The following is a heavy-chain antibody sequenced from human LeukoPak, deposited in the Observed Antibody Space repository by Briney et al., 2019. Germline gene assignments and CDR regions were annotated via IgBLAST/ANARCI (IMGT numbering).Heavy chain of an antibody. CDR1: GYSINSGYC. J-gene: IGHJ4*02. CDR2: MYHSGST. D-gene: IGHD3-22*01. CDR3: ARHRLFDSSGYYDDFDY. V-gene: IGHV4-38-2*01. Sequence: PSETLSLTCAVSGYSINSGYCWGWIRQPPGKGLEYIWNMYHSGSTYHNPSLKSRVTISVDTSNNQFSLKLTSVTAADTAVYYCARHRLFDSSGYYDDFDYWGQGTLVTVSS.